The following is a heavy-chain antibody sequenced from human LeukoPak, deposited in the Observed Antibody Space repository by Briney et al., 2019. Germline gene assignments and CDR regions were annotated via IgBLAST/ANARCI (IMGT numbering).Heavy chain of an antibody. V-gene: IGHV4-34*01. CDR1: GGSFSGYY. CDR2: INHSGST. D-gene: IGHD5-12*01. J-gene: IGHJ2*01. Sequence: PSETLSLTCAVYGGSFSGYYWSWIRQPPGKGLEWIGEINHSGSTNYNPSLKSRVTISVDTSKNQFSLKLSSVTAADTAVYYCARGGPYSGYARGLYWYFDLWGRGTLVTVSS. CDR3: ARGGPYSGYARGLYWYFDL.